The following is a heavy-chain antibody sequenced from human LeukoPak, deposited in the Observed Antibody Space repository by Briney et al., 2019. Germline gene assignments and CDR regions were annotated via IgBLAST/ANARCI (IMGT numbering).Heavy chain of an antibody. CDR3: ARGGLGYCSGGSCYNTIDY. J-gene: IGHJ4*02. D-gene: IGHD2-15*01. Sequence: PSETLSLTCAVYGGSFSGYYWSWIRQPPGKGLEWIGEINHSGSTNYNPSLKSRVTISVDTSKNQFSLKLSSVTAADTAVYYCARGGLGYCSGGSCYNTIDYWGQGTLVTVSS. CDR2: INHSGST. V-gene: IGHV4-34*01. CDR1: GGSFSGYY.